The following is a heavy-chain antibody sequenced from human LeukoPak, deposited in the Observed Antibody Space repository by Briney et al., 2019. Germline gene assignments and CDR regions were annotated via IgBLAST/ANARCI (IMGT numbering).Heavy chain of an antibody. Sequence: SETLSLTCTVSGGSISTYYWSWIRQPPGKGLEWIDYIYYSGITNYNPSLKSRVTISVDTSKNQFSLKLSSVTAADTAVYYCARSYSGSSPEFDPWGQGTLVTVSS. J-gene: IGHJ5*02. CDR1: GGSISTYY. CDR3: ARSYSGSSPEFDP. V-gene: IGHV4-59*08. D-gene: IGHD6-13*01. CDR2: IYYSGIT.